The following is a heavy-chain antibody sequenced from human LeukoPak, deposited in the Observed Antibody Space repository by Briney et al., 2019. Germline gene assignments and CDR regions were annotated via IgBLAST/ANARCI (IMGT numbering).Heavy chain of an antibody. CDR3: ARDWESSSSEGYYYYYMDV. V-gene: IGHV3-23*01. CDR2: ISGSGGST. Sequence: GGSLRLSCAASGVTFSSYAMSWVRQAPGKGLEGGSAISGSGGSTYYADSVKGRFTISRDNSKNTLYLQMNSLRAEDTAVYYCARDWESSSSEGYYYYYMDVWGKGTTVTVSS. D-gene: IGHD6-6*01. J-gene: IGHJ6*03. CDR1: GVTFSSYA.